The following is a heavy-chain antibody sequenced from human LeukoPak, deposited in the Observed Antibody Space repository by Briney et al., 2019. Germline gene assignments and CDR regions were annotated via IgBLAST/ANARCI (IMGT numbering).Heavy chain of an antibody. D-gene: IGHD3-10*01. J-gene: IGHJ4*02. V-gene: IGHV4-34*01. CDR1: GESFSGYF. CDR3: ARRPYETYYYGSGSFDY. CDR2: INHSGYT. Sequence: SETLSLTCAVYGESFSGYFWSWIRQPPGKGLEWIGEINHSGYTNYNPSLKSRVTISVDTSKNQFSLKLSSVTAADTAVYYCARRPYETYYYGSGSFDYWGQGTLVTVSS.